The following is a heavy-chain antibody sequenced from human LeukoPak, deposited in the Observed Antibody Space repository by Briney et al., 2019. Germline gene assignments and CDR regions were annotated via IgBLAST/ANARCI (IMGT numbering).Heavy chain of an antibody. D-gene: IGHD3-22*01. CDR2: IYYSGNT. CDR1: GGSVSSGNYY. V-gene: IGHV4-39*01. CDR3: ARLVYYDSSGYILD. J-gene: IGHJ4*02. Sequence: PSETLSLTCTVSGGSVSSGNYYWNWIRQSPGKGLEWIGSIYYSGNTYYNPSLKSRVTISVDTSKNQFSLKLSSVTAADTAVYYCARLVYYDSSGYILDWGQGTLVTVSS.